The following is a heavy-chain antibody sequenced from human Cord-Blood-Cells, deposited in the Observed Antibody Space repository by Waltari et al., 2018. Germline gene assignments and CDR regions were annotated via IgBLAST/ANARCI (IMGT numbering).Heavy chain of an antibody. J-gene: IGHJ4*02. CDR2: INHSGST. V-gene: IGHV4-34*01. CDR3: ARGLTSGYYDSSGYYY. D-gene: IGHD3-22*01. Sequence: QVQLQQWGAGLLKPSETLSLTCAVYGGSFSGYYWSWIRQPPGKGLEWIGEINHSGSTNYNPSLKSRVTISVDTSKNQFSLKLSSVTAADMAVYYCARGLTSGYYDSSGYYYWGQGTLVTVSS. CDR1: GGSFSGYY.